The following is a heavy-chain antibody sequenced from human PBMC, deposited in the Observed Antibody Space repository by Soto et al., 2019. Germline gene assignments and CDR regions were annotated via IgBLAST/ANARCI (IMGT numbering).Heavy chain of an antibody. CDR2: IDSDDGTT. CDR1: GFNFGDYY. D-gene: IGHD6-13*01. Sequence: LRLCCTAAGFNFGDYYMSWIRQAPGKGLEWVSYIDSDDGTTYYTDSVKGRFTISRDNAKNPLYLQMNSLRVEDTALYYCVRPYYSSSWFPFDRWGQGTLVTVSS. J-gene: IGHJ4*02. CDR3: VRPYYSSSWFPFDR. V-gene: IGHV3-11*01.